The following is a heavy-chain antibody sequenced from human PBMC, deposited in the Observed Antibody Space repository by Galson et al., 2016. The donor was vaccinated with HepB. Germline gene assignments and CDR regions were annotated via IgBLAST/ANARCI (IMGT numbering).Heavy chain of an antibody. CDR2: ISTSSWSA. CDR3: ARAVEVAFDL. Sequence: SLRLSCAASGFTFRNYGMNWVRQAPGKGLEWVSYISTSSWSAYYADSVKGRFTISRDNAKDSLYLQMNSLRDEDTAVYYCARAVEVAFDLWGQGTMVTVSS. CDR1: GFTFRNYG. V-gene: IGHV3-48*02. D-gene: IGHD2-2*01. J-gene: IGHJ3*01.